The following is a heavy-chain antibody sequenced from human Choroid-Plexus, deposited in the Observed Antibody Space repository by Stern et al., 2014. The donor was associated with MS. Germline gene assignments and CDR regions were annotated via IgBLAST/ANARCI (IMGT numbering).Heavy chain of an antibody. CDR1: GFSFSSFG. CDR2: ISYDGSK. V-gene: IGHV3-30*18. J-gene: IGHJ4*02. Sequence: VHLVESGGGVVQPGRPLRLACAASGFSFSSFGMNWVRPAPGKGLEWVALISYDGSKDYADSVKGRFAISRDNSKNTLYLQMNSLRAEDTAVYYCAKDRQYLTFFFDFWGQGSLVPVFS. CDR3: AKDRQYLTFFFDF. D-gene: IGHD2/OR15-2a*01.